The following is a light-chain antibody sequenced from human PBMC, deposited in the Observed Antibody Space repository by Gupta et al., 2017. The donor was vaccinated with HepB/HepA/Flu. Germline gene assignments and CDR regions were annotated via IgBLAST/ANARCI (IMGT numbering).Light chain of an antibody. Sequence: SPELTQPPSVSVSPGQTARITCSGDVLPNQYAYWYPQKPGQAPVLIVYKDTERPPGTPERFSGSSSGATVTLTISGVQAEDEADYYCQSADSSGTFYVFGTGTKVSIL. CDR3: QSADSSGTFYV. J-gene: IGLJ1*01. CDR2: KDT. CDR1: VLPNQY. V-gene: IGLV3-25*03.